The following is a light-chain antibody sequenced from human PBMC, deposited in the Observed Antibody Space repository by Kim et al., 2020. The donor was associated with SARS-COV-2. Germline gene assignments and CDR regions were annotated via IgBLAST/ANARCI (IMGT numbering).Light chain of an antibody. CDR2: AVS. J-gene: IGLJ3*02. CDR1: RSDVGGYNY. Sequence: QSITIACTGTRSDVGGYNYVYWYQQHPGKAPKLMIYAVSNRPSGVSNRFSGSKSDNTASLTISGLQAEDEADYYCSSYTSSSTLWVFGGGTQLTVL. CDR3: SSYTSSSTLWV. V-gene: IGLV2-14*03.